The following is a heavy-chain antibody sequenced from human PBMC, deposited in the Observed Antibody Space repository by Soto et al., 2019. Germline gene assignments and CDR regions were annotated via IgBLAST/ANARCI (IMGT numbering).Heavy chain of an antibody. Sequence: ASVKVSCKASGYTFTSYAMHWVRQAPGQRLEWMGWINAGNGNTKYSQKFQGRVTITRDTSASTAYMELSSLRSEDTAVYYCARSRDGCSSTSCYNDLDYWGQGTLVTVSS. J-gene: IGHJ4*02. CDR3: ARSRDGCSSTSCYNDLDY. V-gene: IGHV1-3*01. CDR2: INAGNGNT. D-gene: IGHD2-2*01. CDR1: GYTFTSYA.